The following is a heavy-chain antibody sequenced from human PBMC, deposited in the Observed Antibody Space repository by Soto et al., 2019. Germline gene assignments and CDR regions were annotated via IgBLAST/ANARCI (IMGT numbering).Heavy chain of an antibody. CDR3: VTSGSPTRHLAN. CDR2: INPIIGTT. Sequence: QVQVVQSGAEVRKPGSSVKVSCKASGGTFSSYTINWIRQAPGQGLEWMGSINPIIGTTHFAQKFQGRVSIIADRSTSTTYLEVISLGSEDTAMYYCVTSGSPTRHLANWGQGTLVTVSS. J-gene: IGHJ4*02. V-gene: IGHV1-69*08. D-gene: IGHD1-26*01. CDR1: GGTFSSYT.